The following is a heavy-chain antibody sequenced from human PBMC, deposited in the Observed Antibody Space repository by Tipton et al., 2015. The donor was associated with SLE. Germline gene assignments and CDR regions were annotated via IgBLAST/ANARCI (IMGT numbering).Heavy chain of an antibody. CDR2: ISWSSNRI. D-gene: IGHD2-8*01. Sequence: SLRLSCAASRFTFNDYVMHWVRQAPGKGLEWVSSISWSSNRIVYADSVKGRFTISRDNAKNSLFLQMNNLRVEDTAFYYCAKDRGGSGRLKAFDIWGQGTMVTVSS. J-gene: IGHJ3*02. CDR1: RFTFNDYV. V-gene: IGHV3-9*01. CDR3: AKDRGGSGRLKAFDI.